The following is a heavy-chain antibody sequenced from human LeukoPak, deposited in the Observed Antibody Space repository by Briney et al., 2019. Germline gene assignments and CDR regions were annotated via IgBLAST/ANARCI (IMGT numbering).Heavy chain of an antibody. Sequence: PGGSLRLSCAASGFTFSDFGMHWVRQAPGKGLEWVAVISYDGSNKYYADSVKGRFTISRDNSQNTLYLQMNSLRAEDTAVYYCARDLDWGFDYWGQGILVTVSS. D-gene: IGHD7-27*01. CDR2: ISYDGSNK. CDR3: ARDLDWGFDY. CDR1: GFTFSDFG. J-gene: IGHJ4*02. V-gene: IGHV3-30*03.